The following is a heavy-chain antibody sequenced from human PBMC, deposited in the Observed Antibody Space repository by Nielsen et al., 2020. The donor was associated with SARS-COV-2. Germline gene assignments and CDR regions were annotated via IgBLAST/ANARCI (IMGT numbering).Heavy chain of an antibody. CDR3: ARSPYDFWSGWDYYYYMDV. J-gene: IGHJ6*03. D-gene: IGHD3-3*01. V-gene: IGHV4-59*01. CDR1: GDSFNYFY. Sequence: SETLSLTCTVSGDSFNYFYLSWIRQPPGKGLEWIGYIYYSGTTNYNPSLKSRVTISVDTSKNQFSLKVNSVTAADTAVYYCARSPYDFWSGWDYYYYMDVWGKGTTVTVSS. CDR2: IYYSGTT.